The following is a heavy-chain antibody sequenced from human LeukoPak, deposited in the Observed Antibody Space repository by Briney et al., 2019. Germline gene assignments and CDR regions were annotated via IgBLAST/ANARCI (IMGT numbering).Heavy chain of an antibody. V-gene: IGHV3-53*01. CDR1: GFTVISNY. Sequence: PGGSLSLSCVASGFTVISNYMSWVRQAPGKGLEGVSAIFSGGSTFYADSVTGRFTISRDNSKNTVYLEMNSLRAEDTAVYYCARTSPRGIAAAGVWFDPWGQGTLVTVSS. CDR2: IFSGGST. D-gene: IGHD6-13*01. CDR3: ARTSPRGIAAAGVWFDP. J-gene: IGHJ5*02.